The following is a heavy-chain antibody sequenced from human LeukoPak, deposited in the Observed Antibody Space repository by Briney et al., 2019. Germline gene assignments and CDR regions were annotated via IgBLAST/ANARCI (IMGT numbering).Heavy chain of an antibody. CDR2: ISSSSSYI. Sequence: GGSLRLSCAASGFTFSSYSMNWVRQAPGKGLEWVSSISSSSSYIYYADSVKGRFTISRDNAKNSLYLQMNSLRAEDTAVYYCARDFGEAAGSYFDYWGQGTLVTVSS. CDR3: ARDFGEAAGSYFDY. CDR1: GFTFSSYS. V-gene: IGHV3-21*01. J-gene: IGHJ4*02. D-gene: IGHD6-13*01.